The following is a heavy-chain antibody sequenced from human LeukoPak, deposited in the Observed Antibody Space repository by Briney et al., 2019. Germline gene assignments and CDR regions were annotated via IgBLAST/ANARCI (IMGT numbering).Heavy chain of an antibody. D-gene: IGHD3-16*02. CDR3: ARGLNDYVWGSYRWRYFDY. CDR2: INHSGST. Sequence: SETLSLTCAVYGGSFSGYYWSWIRQPPGKGLEWIGEINHSGSTNYNPSLKSRVTISVDTSKNQFSLKLSSGTAADTAVYYCARGLNDYVWGSYRWRYFDYWGQGTLVTVSS. V-gene: IGHV4-34*01. J-gene: IGHJ4*02. CDR1: GGSFSGYY.